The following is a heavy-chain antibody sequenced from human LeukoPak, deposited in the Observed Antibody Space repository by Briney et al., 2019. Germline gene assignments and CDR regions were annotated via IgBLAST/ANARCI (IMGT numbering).Heavy chain of an antibody. CDR1: GGSISSGDYY. CDR3: ASERKYCGGDCYPTTFDY. Sequence: SETLSLTCTVSGGSISSGDYYWSWIRQPPGKGLEWIGYIYYSGSTYYNPSLKSRVTISVDTSKNQFSLKLSSVTAADTAVYYCASERKYCGGDCYPTTFDYWGQGTLVTVSS. D-gene: IGHD2-21*02. CDR2: IYYSGST. J-gene: IGHJ4*02. V-gene: IGHV4-30-4*01.